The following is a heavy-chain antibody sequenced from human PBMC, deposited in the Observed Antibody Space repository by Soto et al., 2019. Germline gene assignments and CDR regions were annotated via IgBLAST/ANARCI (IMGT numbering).Heavy chain of an antibody. J-gene: IGHJ3*02. V-gene: IGHV6-1*01. CDR3: ESDFSYPAPLSSIAARQVRRRAFDI. CDR2: TYYRSKWYN. CDR1: GDSVSSNSAA. Sequence: SQTLSLTCAISGDSVSSNSAAWNWIRQSRSRGLEWLGRTYYRSKWYNDYAVSVKSRITINPDTSKNQFSLQLDSVTPEDTAVYYCESDFSYPAPLSSIAARQVRRRAFDIWGQGTMV. D-gene: IGHD6-6*01.